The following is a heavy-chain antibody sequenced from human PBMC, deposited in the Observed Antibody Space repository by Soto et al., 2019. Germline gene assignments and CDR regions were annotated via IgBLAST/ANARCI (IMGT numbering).Heavy chain of an antibody. Sequence: TLSLTCTVSGGSISSYYWSWIRQPPGKGLEWLAPIDWDDDKYYSTSLKTRLTISKDTSKNQVVLTMTNMDPVDTATYYCARSTVNYYDSSGYAIDYWGQGTLVTVSS. J-gene: IGHJ4*02. D-gene: IGHD3-22*01. CDR2: IDWDDDK. CDR3: ARSTVNYYDSSGYAIDY. V-gene: IGHV2-70*18. CDR1: GGSISSYY.